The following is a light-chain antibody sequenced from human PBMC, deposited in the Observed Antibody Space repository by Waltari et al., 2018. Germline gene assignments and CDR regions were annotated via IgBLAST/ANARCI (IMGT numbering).Light chain of an antibody. V-gene: IGKV3-20*01. J-gene: IGKJ1*01. CDR1: QSVTRT. CDR3: QHYLRLPAT. CDR2: GAS. Sequence: EIVLTQSPGTLSLSPGERATLSCRASQSVTRTLAWYQQKPGQAPRLLIYGASNRATGIPDRFNGSGSGTDFSLTISRLEPEDFAVYYCQHYLRLPATFGQGTKVEIK.